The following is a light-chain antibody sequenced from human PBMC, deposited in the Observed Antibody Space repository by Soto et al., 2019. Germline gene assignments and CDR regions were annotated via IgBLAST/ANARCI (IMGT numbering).Light chain of an antibody. CDR3: SSYTISSTLV. CDR1: SSDVGGYNY. Sequence: SVLTQPASVSGSPGQSITISCTGTSSDVGGYNYVSWYQQHPGKAPKLMIYEVSNRSSGVSNRFSGSKSGNTASLTISGLQAEDEADYYCSSYTISSTLVFGTGTKVTVL. V-gene: IGLV2-14*01. J-gene: IGLJ1*01. CDR2: EVS.